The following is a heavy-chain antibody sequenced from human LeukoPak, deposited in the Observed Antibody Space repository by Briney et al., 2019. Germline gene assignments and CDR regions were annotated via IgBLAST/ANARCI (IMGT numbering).Heavy chain of an antibody. J-gene: IGHJ4*02. CDR3: VRWTAGTTEDS. V-gene: IGHV4-39*01. CDR1: GGPISSSSYY. Sequence: SETLSLTCTVSGGPISSSSYYWGWIRQPPGKGLEWIGSIYYSGSTYYNPSLKSRVTISVDTSKNEFSLKLSSVTAADTAVYYCVRWTAGTTEDSWGQGTLVTVSS. CDR2: IYYSGST. D-gene: IGHD1-1*01.